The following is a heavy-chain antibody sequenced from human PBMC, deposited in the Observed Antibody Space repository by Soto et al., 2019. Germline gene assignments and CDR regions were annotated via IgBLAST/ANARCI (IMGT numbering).Heavy chain of an antibody. J-gene: IGHJ6*02. CDR2: LIGDGRTT. CDR1: GFTFSNYW. CDR3: ARGGDGSRYGLDV. Sequence: EVQLVESGGGLVQPGGSLRLSCAASGFTFSNYWMHWVRQAPGKGLVWVSRLIGDGRTTNYADFAKGRFTISRDNAKNNLYLQVNSLTVEDTAVYYCARGGDGSRYGLDVWGQGTTVTVSS. D-gene: IGHD3-10*01. V-gene: IGHV3-74*01.